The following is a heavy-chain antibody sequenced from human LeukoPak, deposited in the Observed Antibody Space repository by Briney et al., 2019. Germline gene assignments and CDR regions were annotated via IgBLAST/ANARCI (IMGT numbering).Heavy chain of an antibody. CDR2: IYYSGST. D-gene: IGHD3-16*01. CDR3: ARIFWGTYIDY. Sequence: PSETLSLTCTVSGGSISSSSYYWGWIRQPPGKGLEWIGSIYYSGSTYYNPSLKSRVTISVDTSKNQFSLKLSSVTAADTAVYYCARIFWGTYIDYWGQGTLVTVSS. CDR1: GGSISSSSYY. J-gene: IGHJ4*02. V-gene: IGHV4-39*07.